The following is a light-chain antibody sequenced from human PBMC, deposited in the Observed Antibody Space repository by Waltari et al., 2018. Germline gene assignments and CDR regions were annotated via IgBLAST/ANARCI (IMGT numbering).Light chain of an antibody. V-gene: IGKV1-39*01. CDR2: AAS. CDR1: QSIVSY. J-gene: IGKJ4*01. Sequence: DIQMTQSPSSLSASVGDRVTITCRASQSIVSYLNWYQQKPGKAPKLLIYAASSLQSGVPSRFRGSGSGTDFTLTISSLQPEDFATYYCQESYSTPLAFGGGTKVEIK. CDR3: QESYSTPLA.